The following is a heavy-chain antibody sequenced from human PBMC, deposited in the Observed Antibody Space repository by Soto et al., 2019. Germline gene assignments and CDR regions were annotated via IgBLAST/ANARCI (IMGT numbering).Heavy chain of an antibody. CDR3: ARHHGPTTSENWFDP. D-gene: IGHD5-12*01. CDR2: ISTYSGDT. V-gene: IGHV1-18*01. J-gene: IGHJ5*02. CDR1: GYTFFTYD. Sequence: ASVKVSCKASGYTFFTYDIRWVRQAPGQGLEWMGWISTYSGDTKYAQKFQGRVTMTTDTSTTTAYLELRSLRSDDTAVYYCARHHGPTTSENWFDPWGQGTLVTVCS.